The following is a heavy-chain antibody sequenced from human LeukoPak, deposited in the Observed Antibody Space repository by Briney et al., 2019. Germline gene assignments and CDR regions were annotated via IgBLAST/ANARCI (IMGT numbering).Heavy chain of an antibody. CDR3: ARDITMVRGVIPIGGY. CDR1: GFTFSSYA. CDR2: ISYDGSNK. J-gene: IGHJ4*02. Sequence: PGGSLRLSCAASGFTFSSYAMHWVRQAPGKGLEWVAVISYDGSNKYYADSVKGRFTISRDNSKNTLYLQMNSLRAEDTAVYYCARDITMVRGVIPIGGYWGQGTLVTVSS. V-gene: IGHV3-30*04. D-gene: IGHD3-10*01.